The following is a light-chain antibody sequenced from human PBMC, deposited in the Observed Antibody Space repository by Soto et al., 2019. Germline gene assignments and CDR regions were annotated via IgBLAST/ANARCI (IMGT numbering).Light chain of an antibody. CDR3: SSYVSSSTVV. J-gene: IGLJ2*01. Sequence: QSVLTQPASVSGSPGQSITISCTGTSSDVGGYNYVSWYQLHPGKAPKLMIYDVTDRPSGVSNRFSGSKSGNTASLTISGLQPEDEADYYCSSYVSSSTVVFGGGTKLTVL. V-gene: IGLV2-14*01. CDR1: SSDVGGYNY. CDR2: DVT.